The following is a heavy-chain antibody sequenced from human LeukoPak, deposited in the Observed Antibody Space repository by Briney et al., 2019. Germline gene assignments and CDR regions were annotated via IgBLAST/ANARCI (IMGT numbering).Heavy chain of an antibody. CDR3: VKDRPCDTCMPMD. J-gene: IGHJ6*01. D-gene: IGHD2-8*01. Sequence: GGSLRLSCAASGFTFSGYSMSWVRQAPGKGLEWVAGLGRTGEYKYYADSVKDRFTISRDNSKDTVSLQMNSLRAEDSAIYYCVKDRPCDTCMPMD. V-gene: IGHV3-23*01. CDR1: GFTFSGYS. CDR2: LGRTGEYK.